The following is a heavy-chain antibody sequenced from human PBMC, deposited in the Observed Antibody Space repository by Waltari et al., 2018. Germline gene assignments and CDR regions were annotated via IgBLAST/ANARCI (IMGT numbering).Heavy chain of an antibody. V-gene: IGHV3-66*02. CDR3: ARGRNTNYVVYGMDV. J-gene: IGHJ6*02. D-gene: IGHD4-4*01. CDR2: IFAGGST. Sequence: EVQLVESGGGLVQPGGSLRLSWAASGFSVRRPYLSWVRQAPGKGLEWVSVIFAGGSTSHADSVKGRFTISRDISKSTLYLQMNSLRVEDTAVYYCARGRNTNYVVYGMDVWGQGTTVTVSS. CDR1: GFSVRRPY.